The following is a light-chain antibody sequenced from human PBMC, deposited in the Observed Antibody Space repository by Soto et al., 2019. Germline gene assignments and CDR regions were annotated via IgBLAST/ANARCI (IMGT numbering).Light chain of an antibody. J-gene: IGKJ2*01. CDR3: QQDGSSPYT. Sequence: EIVLTQSPGTLSLSPGERATLSCRASQSVSSSYLAWYQQKPGQAPRLLIYGASSRATGIPDRFSGSGSGTDFTLTISRREPEDFAVYYWQQDGSSPYTFGQGTKLEIK. CDR1: QSVSSSY. CDR2: GAS. V-gene: IGKV3-20*01.